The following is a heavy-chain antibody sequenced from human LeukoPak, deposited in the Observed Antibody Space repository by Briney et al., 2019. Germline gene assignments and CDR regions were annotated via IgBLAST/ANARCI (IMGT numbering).Heavy chain of an antibody. CDR2: FSGSGGST. CDR1: GFTFSSYA. D-gene: IGHD6-6*01. V-gene: IGHV3-23*01. J-gene: IGHJ6*03. CDR3: AKVRGKAARPYYYYYMDV. Sequence: GGSLRLSCAASGFTFSSYAMSWVRQAPGKGLECISGFSGSGGSTYYADSVKGRFTISRDNSKNTLYLQMNSLRAEDTAVYYCAKVRGKAARPYYYYYMDVWGKGTTVTVSS.